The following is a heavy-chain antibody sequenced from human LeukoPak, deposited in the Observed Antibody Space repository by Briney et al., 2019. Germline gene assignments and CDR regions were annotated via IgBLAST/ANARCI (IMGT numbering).Heavy chain of an antibody. CDR3: ARGWTTVVGFDY. CDR1: GGTFSSYA. Sequence: ASVKVSCKASGGTFSSYAISWVRQAPGQGLEWMGWINPNSGGTNYAQKFQGRVTMTRDTSISTAYMELSRLRSEDTAVYYCARGWTTVVGFDYWGQGTLVTVSS. V-gene: IGHV1-2*02. D-gene: IGHD4-23*01. CDR2: INPNSGGT. J-gene: IGHJ4*02.